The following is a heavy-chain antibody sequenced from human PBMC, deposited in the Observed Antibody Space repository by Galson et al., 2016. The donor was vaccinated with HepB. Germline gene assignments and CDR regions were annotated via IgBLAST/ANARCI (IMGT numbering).Heavy chain of an antibody. V-gene: IGHV3-33*01. CDR3: ARDTGWLQYYWYFDL. J-gene: IGHJ2*01. CDR2: IWYDGSNK. D-gene: IGHD5-24*01. CDR1: GFTFSSYG. Sequence: SLRLSCAASGFTFSSYGMHWVRQAPGKGLEWVAVIWYDGSNKYYADSVKGRFTISRDNSKNTLYLQMNSLRAEDTAVYYCARDTGWLQYYWYFDLWGRGTLVTVSS.